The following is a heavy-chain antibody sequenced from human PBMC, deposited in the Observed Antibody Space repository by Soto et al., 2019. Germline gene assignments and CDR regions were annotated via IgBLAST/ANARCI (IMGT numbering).Heavy chain of an antibody. CDR1: GFTVSSYS. D-gene: IGHD3-22*01. CDR2: IYSGGST. V-gene: IGHV3-53*01. CDR3: ARGLRRAYYYHQLVDF. Sequence: EVQLVESGGGLIQPGGSLRLSCAASGFTVSSYSMSWVRQAPGKGLEWVSVIYSGGSTYYADPVKGRCTISRYKSRNTLYLQMICLRAEDTSVHCCARGLRRAYYYHQLVDFWGQGTTVTVS. J-gene: IGHJ6*02.